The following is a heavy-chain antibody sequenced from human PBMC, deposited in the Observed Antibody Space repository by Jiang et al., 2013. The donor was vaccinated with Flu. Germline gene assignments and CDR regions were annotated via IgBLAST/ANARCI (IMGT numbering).Heavy chain of an antibody. CDR3: ARGEQYSSSSRIDY. CDR1: GGSISSGGYY. J-gene: IGHJ4*02. CDR2: IYYSGST. Sequence: GLVKPSQTLSLTCTVSGGSISSGGYYWSWIRQHPGKGLEWIGYIYYSGSTYYNPSLKSRVTISVDTSKNQFSLKLSSVTAADTAVYYCARGEQYSSSSRIDYWGQGTLVTVSS. D-gene: IGHD6-6*01. V-gene: IGHV4-31*03.